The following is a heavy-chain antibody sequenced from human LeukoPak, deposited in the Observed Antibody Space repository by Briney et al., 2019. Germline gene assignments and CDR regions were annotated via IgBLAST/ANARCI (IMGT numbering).Heavy chain of an antibody. CDR1: GFTFSSYS. J-gene: IGHJ3*02. D-gene: IGHD6-13*01. V-gene: IGHV3-21*01. Sequence: GGSLRLSCAASGFTFSSYSMNWVRQAPGKGLEWVSSISSSSSYIYYADSVKGRFTISRDNAKNSLYLQMNSLRAEDTAVYYCARGIAAAGPLDAFDIWAKGQWSPSLQ. CDR2: ISSSSSYI. CDR3: ARGIAAAGPLDAFDI.